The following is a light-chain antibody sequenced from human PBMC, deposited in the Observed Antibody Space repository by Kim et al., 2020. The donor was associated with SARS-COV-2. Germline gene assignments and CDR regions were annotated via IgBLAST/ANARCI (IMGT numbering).Light chain of an antibody. CDR3: QQYGALVP. Sequence: SAGEIAPLSFRHSQCVISNYLAWYQQKPGQAPSLLIYGASNRSTGIPDRFGGSGSGIEFTLTISRLEPEDFAVYYCQQYGALVPFGGGTKVDIK. J-gene: IGKJ4*01. CDR2: GAS. V-gene: IGKV3-20*01. CDR1: QCVISNY.